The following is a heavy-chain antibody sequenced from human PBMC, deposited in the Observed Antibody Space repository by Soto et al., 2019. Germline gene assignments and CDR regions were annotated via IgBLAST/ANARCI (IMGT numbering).Heavy chain of an antibody. CDR3: VKEGAAGLDAFDA. CDR2: IGSAGVT. CDR1: GFSFSSYD. D-gene: IGHD1-26*01. Sequence: GGSLRLSCAASGFSFSSYDMHWVRQSTGKGLEWVSVIGSAGVTYYQDSVEGRFTISRENARNSLYLQMNNLKDGDTAVYYCVKEGAAGLDAFDAWGQGTMVTVSS. J-gene: IGHJ3*01. V-gene: IGHV3-13*01.